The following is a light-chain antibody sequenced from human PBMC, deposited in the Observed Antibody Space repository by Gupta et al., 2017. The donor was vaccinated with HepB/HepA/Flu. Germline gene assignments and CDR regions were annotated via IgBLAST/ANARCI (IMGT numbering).Light chain of an antibody. CDR3: AAWDDSVNSVV. J-gene: IGLJ3*02. CDR1: RSNIGSNP. V-gene: IGLV1-44*01. CDR2: SYD. Sequence: QSVVTHPPSASGTPGQRVTISCSGSRSNIGSNPVGWYQQLPGTAPKLLIFSYDQRPSGVPDRFSATKSGTSAALVISGLQPEDEADYHCAAWDDSVNSVVFGGGTKLSVL.